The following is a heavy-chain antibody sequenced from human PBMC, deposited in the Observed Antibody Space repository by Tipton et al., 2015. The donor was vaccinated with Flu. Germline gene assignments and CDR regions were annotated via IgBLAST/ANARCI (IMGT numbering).Heavy chain of an antibody. J-gene: IGHJ3*01. Sequence: SLRLSCAASGFTFSSYAMHWVRQAPGKGLEWVSKIDIHSRSIDYADSVRGRFTISRDSAKRSVYLQMNSLRVEDTAVYYCARDPFLGTGDAFDVWGRGTMVTVSS. V-gene: IGHV3-48*04. D-gene: IGHD2/OR15-2a*01. CDR2: IDIHSRSI. CDR1: GFTFSSYA. CDR3: ARDPFLGTGDAFDV.